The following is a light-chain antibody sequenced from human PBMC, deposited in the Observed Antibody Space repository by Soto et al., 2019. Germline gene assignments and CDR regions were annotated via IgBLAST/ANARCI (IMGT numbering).Light chain of an antibody. CDR1: QSVSSTY. CDR2: GAS. V-gene: IGKV3-20*01. Sequence: EIVLTQSPGTLSLSPGERATFSCRASQSVSSTYLAWYQQKPGQAPRLLIYGASSRATGIPDRFSGSGSGTDFTLTISRLEPEDFAVYYCQQYGRSPSTFGQGTKLEIK. J-gene: IGKJ2*01. CDR3: QQYGRSPST.